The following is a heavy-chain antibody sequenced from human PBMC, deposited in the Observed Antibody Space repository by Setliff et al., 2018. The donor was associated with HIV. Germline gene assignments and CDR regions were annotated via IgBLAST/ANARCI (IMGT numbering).Heavy chain of an antibody. CDR1: GYTCSSYG. D-gene: IGHD6-19*01. CDR2: ISGYSGNT. CDR3: ARVRYRSAWFSGGHDAFDV. J-gene: IGHJ3*01. Sequence: ASVKVSCRASGYTCSSYGISWVRQDPGQGLEWMGWISGYSGNTKNVQKLQGRVTMTTDTTTRTVYMELRSLRHDDTAEYFCARVRYRSAWFSGGHDAFDVWGQGTMVTVSS. V-gene: IGHV1-18*01.